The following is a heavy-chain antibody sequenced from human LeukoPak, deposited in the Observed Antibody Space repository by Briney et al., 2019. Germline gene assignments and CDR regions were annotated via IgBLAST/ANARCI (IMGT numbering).Heavy chain of an antibody. D-gene: IGHD3-22*01. V-gene: IGHV4-38-2*02. CDR2: IYHSGST. CDR3: ARDALISSGYYFDAFDI. J-gene: IGHJ3*02. CDR1: GYSISSGYY. Sequence: SETLSLTCTVSGYSISSGYYWGWIRQPPGKGLEWIGSIYHSGSTYYNPSLKSRVTISVDTSKNQFSLKLSSVTAADTAVYYCARDALISSGYYFDAFDIWGQGTMVTASS.